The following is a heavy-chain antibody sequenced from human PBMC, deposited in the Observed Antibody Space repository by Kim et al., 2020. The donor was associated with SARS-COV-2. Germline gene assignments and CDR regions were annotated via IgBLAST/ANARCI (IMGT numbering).Heavy chain of an antibody. J-gene: IGHJ4*02. D-gene: IGHD6-13*01. Sequence: GGSLRLSCAASGFTFTSYWMHWVRQAPGKGLEWVSRINSDGKSTNYADSVKGRFTISRDKAKNTLYLQMNSLRAEDTAVYYFARIGYSNTWIVDYWGQG. CDR2: INSDGKST. CDR1: GFTFTSYW. CDR3: ARIGYSNTWIVDY. V-gene: IGHV3-74*01.